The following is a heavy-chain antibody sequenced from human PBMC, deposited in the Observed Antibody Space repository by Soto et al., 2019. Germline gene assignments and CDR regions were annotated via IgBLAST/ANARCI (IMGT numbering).Heavy chain of an antibody. CDR2: ISGSGGST. J-gene: IGHJ4*02. CDR1: GFTFSSYA. Sequence: LRLSCAASGFTFSSYAMSWVRQAPGKGLEWVSAISGSGGSTYYADSVKGRFTISRDNSKNTLYLQMNSLRAEDTAVYYCAKDPRQTYCSGGSCNQGGFDYWGQGTLVTVSS. CDR3: AKDPRQTYCSGGSCNQGGFDY. D-gene: IGHD2-15*01. V-gene: IGHV3-23*01.